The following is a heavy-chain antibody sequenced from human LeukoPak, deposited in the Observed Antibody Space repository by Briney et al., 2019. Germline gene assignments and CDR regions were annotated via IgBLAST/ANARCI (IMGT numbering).Heavy chain of an antibody. J-gene: IGHJ3*02. CDR3: ARGGSYAPQGAFDI. Sequence: SETLSLTCTVSGGSISSYYWSWIREPPGKGVEGIGYIYYTGTTNYPPSLQSRLPISVDTSKHQFSLTLSSVTAADTAVYYCARGGSYAPQGAFDIWGQGTMVTVSS. D-gene: IGHD1-26*01. V-gene: IGHV4-59*01. CDR1: GGSISSYY. CDR2: IYYTGTT.